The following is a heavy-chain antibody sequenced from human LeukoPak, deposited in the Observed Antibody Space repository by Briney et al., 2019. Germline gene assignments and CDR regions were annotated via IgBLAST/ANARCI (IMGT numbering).Heavy chain of an antibody. D-gene: IGHD6-13*01. CDR1: GYTFSSYG. CDR3: VRDVAGSDWFDP. Sequence: AASVRVSCKASGYTFSSYGISWVRQAPGQGLEWMGWISAYNGNTNYAQKLQGRLTMTTDTSMNTAYMELRSLRSDDTAVYYCVRDVAGSDWFDPWGQGTLVTVSS. CDR2: ISAYNGNT. V-gene: IGHV1-18*01. J-gene: IGHJ5*02.